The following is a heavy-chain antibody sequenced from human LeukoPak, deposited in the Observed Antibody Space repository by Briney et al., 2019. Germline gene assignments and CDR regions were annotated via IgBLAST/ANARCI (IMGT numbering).Heavy chain of an antibody. V-gene: IGHV3-23*01. CDR1: GFTFSSYA. Sequence: QPGGSLRLSCAASGFTFSSYAMSWVRQAPGKGLEWVSAISGSGGSTYYADSVKGRFTISGDNAKNSLYLQMNSLRAEDTAVYYCARGTTYFDYWGQGTLVTVSS. CDR3: ARGTTYFDY. J-gene: IGHJ4*02. CDR2: ISGSGGST. D-gene: IGHD2/OR15-2a*01.